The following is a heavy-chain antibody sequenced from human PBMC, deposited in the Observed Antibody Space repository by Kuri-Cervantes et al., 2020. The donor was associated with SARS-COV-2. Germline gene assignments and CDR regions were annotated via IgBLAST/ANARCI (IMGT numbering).Heavy chain of an antibody. J-gene: IGHJ4*02. D-gene: IGHD6-19*01. CDR3: ATVPGSGIAVAAPFDY. CDR2: ISAYNGNT. V-gene: IGHV1-18*01. Sequence: SVTVPCPRSSYTFTSNGISWVRQAPGQGLEWMGWISAYNGNTNYAQKFQGRVTMTEDTSTDTAYMELSSLRSEDTAVYYCATVPGSGIAVAAPFDYWGQATLVTVSS. CDR1: SYTFTSNG.